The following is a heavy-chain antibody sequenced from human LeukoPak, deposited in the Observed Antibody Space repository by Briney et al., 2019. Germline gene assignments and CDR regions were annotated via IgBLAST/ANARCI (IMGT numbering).Heavy chain of an antibody. CDR2: INHSGST. V-gene: IGHV4-34*01. D-gene: IGHD6-19*01. CDR1: GGSISSYY. Sequence: SETLSLTCTVSGGSISSYYWSWIRQPPGKGLEWIGEINHSGSTNYNPSLKSRVTISVDTSKNQFSLKLSSVTAADTAVYYCARGRGWFQKYFDYWGQGTLVTVSS. CDR3: ARGRGWFQKYFDY. J-gene: IGHJ4*02.